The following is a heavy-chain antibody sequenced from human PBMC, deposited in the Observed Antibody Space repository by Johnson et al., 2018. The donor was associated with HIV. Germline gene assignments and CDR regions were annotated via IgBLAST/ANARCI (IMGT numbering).Heavy chain of an antibody. J-gene: IGHJ3*02. Sequence: VQLVESGGDLVQPGGSLRLSCAASGFTFSSYDMHWVRQATGKGLEWVSAIGTAGDTYYPGSVKGRFTISRDNAKNSLYLQMNSLRAEDTALYYCSREALAAADSNAFDIWGQGTMVTVSS. D-gene: IGHD6-13*01. CDR1: GFTFSSYD. V-gene: IGHV3-13*01. CDR3: SREALAAADSNAFDI. CDR2: IGTAGDT.